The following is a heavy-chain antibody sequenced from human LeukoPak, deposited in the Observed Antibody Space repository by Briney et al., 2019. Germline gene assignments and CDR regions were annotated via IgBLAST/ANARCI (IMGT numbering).Heavy chain of an antibody. CDR3: AKDNGYIHD. CDR2: ISGSGGST. J-gene: IGHJ4*02. Sequence: GGSLRLSCVASGFTFATYVVSWVRQAPGKGLEWVSAISGSGGSTYYADSVKGRFTISRDNSKNTLYLQMNSLRAEDTAVYYCAKDNGYIHDWGQGTLVTVSS. V-gene: IGHV3-23*01. D-gene: IGHD5-24*01. CDR1: GFTFATYV.